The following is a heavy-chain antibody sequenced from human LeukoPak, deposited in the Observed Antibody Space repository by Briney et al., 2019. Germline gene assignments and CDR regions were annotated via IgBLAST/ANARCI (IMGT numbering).Heavy chain of an antibody. CDR3: AKDRATVTAISDY. D-gene: IGHD4-17*01. CDR1: GFTFSGYA. CDR2: ISGSGGST. V-gene: IGHV3-23*01. Sequence: GGSLRLSCAASGFTFSGYAMSWVRQAPGKGLEWVSAISGSGGSTYYADSVKGRFTISRYNSKNALYLQMNSLRAEDTAVYYCAKDRATVTAISDYWGQGTLVTVSS. J-gene: IGHJ4*02.